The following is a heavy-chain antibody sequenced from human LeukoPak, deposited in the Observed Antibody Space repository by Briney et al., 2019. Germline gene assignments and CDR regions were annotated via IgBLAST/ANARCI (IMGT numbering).Heavy chain of an antibody. V-gene: IGHV4-61*02. CDR3: ARDTSGGATVYYYYMDV. D-gene: IGHD1-26*01. Sequence: SQTLSLTCTVSGGSISSGSYYWSWIRQPAGKGLEWIGRIYTSGSTNYNPSLKSRVTMSVDTSKNQFSLKLSSVTAADTAVYYCARDTSGGATVYYYYMDVWGKGTTVTVSS. CDR1: GGSISSGSYY. J-gene: IGHJ6*03. CDR2: IYTSGST.